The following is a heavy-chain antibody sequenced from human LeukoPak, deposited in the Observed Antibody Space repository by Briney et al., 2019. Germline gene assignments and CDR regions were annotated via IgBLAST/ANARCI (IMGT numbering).Heavy chain of an antibody. CDR3: ARVKSTFWSGRFNWFDP. D-gene: IGHD3-3*01. V-gene: IGHV4-34*01. CDR1: GGSFSGYY. J-gene: IGHJ5*02. CDR2: INHSGST. Sequence: SETPSLTCAVYGGSFSGYYWSWIRQPPGKGLEWIGEINHSGSTNYNPSLKSRVTISVDTSKNQFSLKLSSVTAADTAVYYCARVKSTFWSGRFNWFDPWGQGTLVTVSS.